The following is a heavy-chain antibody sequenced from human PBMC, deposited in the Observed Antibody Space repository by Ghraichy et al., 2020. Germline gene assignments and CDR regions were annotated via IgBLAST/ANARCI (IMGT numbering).Heavy chain of an antibody. D-gene: IGHD3-10*01. Sequence: ASVKVSCKASGYTFTTYDINWVRQASGQGLEWMGRMNPDSGKSGYAQKFQGRVTMTRNTSINTAYLEISGLRFEDTAVYYCARGGSGSYYGFHWGQGTLVTVSS. CDR1: GYTFTTYD. CDR3: ARGGSGSYYGFH. CDR2: MNPDSGKS. V-gene: IGHV1-8*01. J-gene: IGHJ4*02.